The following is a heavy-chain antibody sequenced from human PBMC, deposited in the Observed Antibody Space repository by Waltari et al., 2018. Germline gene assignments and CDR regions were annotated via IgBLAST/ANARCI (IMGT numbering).Heavy chain of an antibody. D-gene: IGHD2-8*02. CDR3: ARRSCTGECYAPYVY. CDR1: EYTFTDYH. J-gene: IGHJ4*02. Sequence: QVQLVQSGAEVTKPGASVKVSCKPSEYTFTDYHIHWVRQAPGQGLEWMGWINPKSGGTYYAPTFQCWVTMTRDTSTSTVYMGLSSLKSDDTAVYYCARRSCTGECYAPYVYWGQGSLVTVSS. V-gene: IGHV1-2*04. CDR2: INPKSGGT.